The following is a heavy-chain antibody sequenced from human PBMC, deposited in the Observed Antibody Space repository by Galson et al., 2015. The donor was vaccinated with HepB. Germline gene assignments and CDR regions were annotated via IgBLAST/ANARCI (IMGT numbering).Heavy chain of an antibody. CDR1: GLTVSTNH. Sequence: SLRLSCAASGLTVSTNHMNWVRQAPGKGLEWVSVIYRGDKTYNADSVKGRFSISRDNNKNTLYLQMNSLRAEDTAVYYCARDGWENVDSPNDAFDIWGQGIMVTVSS. CDR3: ARDGWENVDSPNDAFDI. CDR2: IYRGDKT. J-gene: IGHJ3*02. V-gene: IGHV3-66*01. D-gene: IGHD1-26*01.